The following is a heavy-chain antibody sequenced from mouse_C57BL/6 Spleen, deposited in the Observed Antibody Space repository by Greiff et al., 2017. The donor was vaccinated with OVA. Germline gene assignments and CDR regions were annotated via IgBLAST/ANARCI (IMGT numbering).Heavy chain of an antibody. J-gene: IGHJ4*01. Sequence: QVQLQQSGPGLVQPSQSLSITCTVSGFSLTSYGVHWVRQSPGKGLEWLGVIWRGGSTDYNAAFMSRLSITKDNSKSQVFFKMNSLQADDTAIYYCAKTLYYDYDYYAMDYWGQGTSVTVSS. CDR2: IWRGGST. V-gene: IGHV2-5*01. D-gene: IGHD2-4*01. CDR3: AKTLYYDYDYYAMDY. CDR1: GFSLTSYG.